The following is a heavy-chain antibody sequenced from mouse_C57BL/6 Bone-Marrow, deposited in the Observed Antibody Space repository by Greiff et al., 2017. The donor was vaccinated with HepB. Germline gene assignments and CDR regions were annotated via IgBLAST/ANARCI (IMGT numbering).Heavy chain of an antibody. J-gene: IGHJ3*01. Sequence: QVQLQQPGAELVKPGASVKLSCKASGYTFTSYWMQWVKQRPGQGLEWIGEIDPSDSYTNYNQKFKGKATLTVDTSSSTAYMQLSSLTSEDSAVYYCARSTTVFSYWGQGTLVTVSA. CDR2: IDPSDSYT. V-gene: IGHV1-50*01. CDR1: GYTFTSYW. CDR3: ARSTTVFSY. D-gene: IGHD1-1*01.